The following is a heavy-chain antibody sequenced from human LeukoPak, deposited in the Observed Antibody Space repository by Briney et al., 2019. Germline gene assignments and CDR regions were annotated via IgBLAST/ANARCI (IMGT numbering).Heavy chain of an antibody. Sequence: PSETLSLTCTVSGGSISSSSYYWGWIRPPPGKGLEWIGSIYYSGSTYYNPSLKSRVTISVDTSKNQFSLKLSSVTAADTAVYYCAIGGDYPFDYWGQGTLVTVSS. D-gene: IGHD4-17*01. J-gene: IGHJ4*02. CDR3: AIGGDYPFDY. CDR2: IYYSGST. V-gene: IGHV4-39*01. CDR1: GGSISSSSYY.